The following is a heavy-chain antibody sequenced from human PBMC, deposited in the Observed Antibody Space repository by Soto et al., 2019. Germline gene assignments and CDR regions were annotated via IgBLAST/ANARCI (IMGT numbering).Heavy chain of an antibody. CDR1: GFTFSSYA. D-gene: IGHD2-2*01. Sequence: QVQLVESWGGVVQPGRSLRLSCSDSGFTFSSYAMHWVRQAPGKGLEWVAVISYDGSNKYYADSVKGRFTISRDNSKNTLYLPMNSLRPEDTAVYYCAREYEVLVPDAMQTYYYYGMDVWGQGTTVTVSS. V-gene: IGHV3-30-3*01. CDR3: AREYEVLVPDAMQTYYYYGMDV. J-gene: IGHJ6*02. CDR2: ISYDGSNK.